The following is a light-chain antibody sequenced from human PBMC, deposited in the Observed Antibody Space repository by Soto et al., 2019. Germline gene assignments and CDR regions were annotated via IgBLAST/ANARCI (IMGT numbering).Light chain of an antibody. Sequence: NFMLTQPHSVSESPGKTVTITWTHSRGSIASNYVQWYQQRPGSSPTTVIYEDNQRPSGVPDRFSGSIDSSSNSASLTISGLKTEDEADYYCQSYDSSNHVVFGGGTKLTVL. J-gene: IGLJ2*01. CDR3: QSYDSSNHVV. V-gene: IGLV6-57*01. CDR2: EDN. CDR1: RGSIASNY.